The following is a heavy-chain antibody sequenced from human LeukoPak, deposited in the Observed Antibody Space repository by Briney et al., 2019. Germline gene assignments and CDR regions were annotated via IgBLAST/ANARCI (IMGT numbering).Heavy chain of an antibody. CDR2: IYYSGST. V-gene: IGHV4-59*12. J-gene: IGHJ6*03. D-gene: IGHD3-10*01. CDR1: GGSISSYY. CDR3: AREAGSGSYYNYYMDV. Sequence: SETLSLTCTVSGGSISSYYWSWIRQPPGKGLEWIGYIYYSGSTNYNPSLKSRVTISVDTSKNQFSLKLSSVTAADTAVYYCAREAGSGSYYNYYMDVWGKGTTVTVSS.